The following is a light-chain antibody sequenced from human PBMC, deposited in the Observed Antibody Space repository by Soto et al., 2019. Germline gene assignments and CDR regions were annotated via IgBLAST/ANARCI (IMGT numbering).Light chain of an antibody. CDR2: EVS. J-gene: IGLJ1*01. Sequence: QSALTQPASVSGSSGQSITISCTGTSSDVGGYNYVSWYQQHPGKAPKLMINEVSNRPSGVSNRFSGSKSGNTASLTISGLQAEDEADYYCSSYTSSSTPYVFGTGTKLTVL. CDR1: SSDVGGYNY. CDR3: SSYTSSSTPYV. V-gene: IGLV2-14*01.